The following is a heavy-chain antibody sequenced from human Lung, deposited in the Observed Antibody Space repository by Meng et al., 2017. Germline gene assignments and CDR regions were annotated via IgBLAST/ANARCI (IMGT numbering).Heavy chain of an antibody. D-gene: IGHD3-10*01. Sequence: HVQLLQPGAEVKQPGASLKVSCKASDYTFTGCGVCGVRQAPGQGLEWMAWLGAHPGDTSFAPKFLGRVTVTADTATATAYMELRSLRSDDTAVYYCARGTPGRSYCDYWGLGTLVTVSS. CDR2: LGAHPGDT. CDR3: ARGTPGRSYCDY. V-gene: IGHV1-18*01. CDR1: DYTFTGCG. J-gene: IGHJ4*02.